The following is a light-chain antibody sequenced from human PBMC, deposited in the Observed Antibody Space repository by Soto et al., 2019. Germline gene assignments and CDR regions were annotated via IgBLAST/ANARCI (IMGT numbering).Light chain of an antibody. CDR3: NSYTSSTTLA. Sequence: QSALTQPASVSGSPGQSITISCTGTSSDVGGYNYVSWYQQHPGKAPKLMIYDVIYRPSGVSNRFCGSKSGNTASLSIAGLQAEDEADYYRNSYTSSTTLAFGTGTKVTVL. J-gene: IGLJ1*01. CDR2: DVI. V-gene: IGLV2-14*01. CDR1: SSDVGGYNY.